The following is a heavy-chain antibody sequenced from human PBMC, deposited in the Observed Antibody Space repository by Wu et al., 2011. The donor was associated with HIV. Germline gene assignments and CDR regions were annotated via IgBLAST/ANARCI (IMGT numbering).Heavy chain of an antibody. D-gene: IGHD2-2*02. CDR2: VNPNSDNT. CDR3: ARGRVFCTSSSCYKNYLDY. Sequence: QVQLVQSGAEVKKPGASVKVSCKASGYTFSNSDINWVRQATGQGLEWMGWVNPNSDNTAYAQKFQGRLTMTRDTSISTVYMELSSLGSEDTAVYFCARGRVFCTSSSCYKNYLDYWGQGTLVTVSS. CDR1: GYTFSNSD. J-gene: IGHJ4*02. V-gene: IGHV1-8*02.